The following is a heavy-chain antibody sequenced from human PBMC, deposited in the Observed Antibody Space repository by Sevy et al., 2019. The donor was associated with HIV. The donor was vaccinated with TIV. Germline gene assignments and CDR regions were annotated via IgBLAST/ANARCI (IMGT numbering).Heavy chain of an antibody. CDR3: ARDLSGSRDY. CDR1: GFTFSSYE. Sequence: GGSLRLSCTASGFTFSSYEMNWVRQAPGKGLEWVSYISNSGSTIHYSDSVKGRFTISRDNAKNTLYMEMNSLRAEDTAVYYCARDLSGSRDYWGQGTLVTVSS. J-gene: IGHJ4*02. CDR2: ISNSGSTI. V-gene: IGHV3-48*03. D-gene: IGHD1-26*01.